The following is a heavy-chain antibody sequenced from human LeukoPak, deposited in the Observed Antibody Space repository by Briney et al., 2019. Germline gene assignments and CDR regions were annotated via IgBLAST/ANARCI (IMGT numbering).Heavy chain of an antibody. CDR1: RDSVSSKSAA. CDR3: ARGPQMNFDY. D-gene: IGHD5-24*01. CDR2: TYYRFKWYN. J-gene: IGHJ4*02. Sequence: SQTLSLTCAISRDSVSSKSAAWNWIRQSPSRGLEWLGRTYYRFKWYNDYAVSVKSRITISPDTSKNQFSLQLNSVTPEDTAVYYCARGPQMNFDYWGQGTLVTVSS. V-gene: IGHV6-1*01.